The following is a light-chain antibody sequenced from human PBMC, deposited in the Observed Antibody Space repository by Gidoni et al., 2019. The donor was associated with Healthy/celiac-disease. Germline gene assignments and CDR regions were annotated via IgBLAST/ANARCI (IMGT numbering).Light chain of an antibody. V-gene: IGLV3-21*02. CDR2: DDS. CDR1: NIGSES. J-gene: IGLJ1*01. Sequence: SYLVTQPPSVSVAPGQTARITCGGDNIGSESLHWYQQKPGQAPVLVVYDDSDRPSGIPERFSGSNSGHTATLTISRVEAGDEADYFCQVWHSSSDQYVFGTGTEVTVL. CDR3: QVWHSSSDQYV.